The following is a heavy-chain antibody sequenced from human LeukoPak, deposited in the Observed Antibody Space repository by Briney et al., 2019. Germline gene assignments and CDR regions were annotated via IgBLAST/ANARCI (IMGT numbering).Heavy chain of an antibody. CDR2: IYTSGST. CDR3: ASDKKVRSSGWFYFDY. V-gene: IGHV4-4*07. J-gene: IGHJ4*02. Sequence: SETLSLTCTVSGGSFSSYYWSWLRQPAGKGLEWTGRIYTSGSTNYNPSLKSRVTMSVDTSNHQFSLKLSSVTAADTAVYYCASDKKVRSSGWFYFDYWGQGTLVTVST. CDR1: GGSFSSYY. D-gene: IGHD6-19*01.